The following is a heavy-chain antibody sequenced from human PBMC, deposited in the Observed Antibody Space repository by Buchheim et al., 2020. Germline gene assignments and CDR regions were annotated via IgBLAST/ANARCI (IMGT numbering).Heavy chain of an antibody. V-gene: IGHV1-18*04. CDR2: ISAYNGNT. CDR3: ATVPAGGPVGAQPPDY. J-gene: IGHJ4*02. Sequence: QVQLVQSGAEVKKPGASVKVSCKASGYTFTNYGISWVRQAPGQGLEWMGWISAYNGNTNYAQKFQARVTMTTDTSTSTAYMELRSLTSDDTAVYYCATVPAGGPVGAQPPDYWGQGTL. CDR1: GYTFTNYG. D-gene: IGHD3-16*01.